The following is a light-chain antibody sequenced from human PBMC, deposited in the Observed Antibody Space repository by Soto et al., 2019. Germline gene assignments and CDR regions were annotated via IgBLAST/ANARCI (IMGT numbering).Light chain of an antibody. J-gene: IGLJ1*01. CDR2: KVT. CDR3: ASSTSDSLYV. V-gene: IGLV2-14*01. Sequence: QSVLTQPASVSGSPGQSITISCTGTSSDVGGNKYVSWYQQYPGKVPKLLINKVTNRPSGVSYRFSGSKSGNTASLTISALLAEDEADYFCASSTSDSLYVFGTGTKV. CDR1: SSDVGGNKY.